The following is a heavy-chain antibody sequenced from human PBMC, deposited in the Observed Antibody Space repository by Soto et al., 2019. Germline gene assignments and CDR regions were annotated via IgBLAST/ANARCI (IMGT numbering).Heavy chain of an antibody. CDR2: MNPNSGNT. V-gene: IGHV1-8*01. J-gene: IGHJ5*02. D-gene: IGHD3-22*01. Sequence: GASVKVSCKASGYTFTSYDINWVRQATGQGLEWMGWMNPNSGNTGYAQKFQGRVTMTRNTSISTAYMELSSLRSEDTAVYYCAAKYYYDSSGYYYNWFDPWGQGTLVTVSS. CDR3: AAKYYYDSSGYYYNWFDP. CDR1: GYTFTSYD.